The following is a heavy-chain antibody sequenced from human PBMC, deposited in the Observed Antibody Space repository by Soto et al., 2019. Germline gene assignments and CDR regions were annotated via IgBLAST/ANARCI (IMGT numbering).Heavy chain of an antibody. J-gene: IGHJ3*02. Sequence: GGSLRLSCAASGFTFSRYWMNWVRQAPGKGLEWVANIKQDGTEKDYVDSVKGRFTISRDNARNSLYLQMDSLRAEDTAVYFCARGDTPMITGMDSFDIWGQGTMVT. CDR1: GFTFSRYW. CDR3: ARGDTPMITGMDSFDI. V-gene: IGHV3-7*01. D-gene: IGHD5-18*01. CDR2: IKQDGTEK.